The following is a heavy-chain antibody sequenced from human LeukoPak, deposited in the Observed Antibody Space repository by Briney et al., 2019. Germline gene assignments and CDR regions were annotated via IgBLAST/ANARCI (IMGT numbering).Heavy chain of an antibody. D-gene: IGHD3-22*01. V-gene: IGHV3-53*01. CDR1: GFTVSSNY. Sequence: GGSLRLSCAASGFTVSSNYMSWVRQAPGKGLEWASIIYSGGSTYYADSVKGRFTISRDNSKNTLYLQMNSLRAEDTAVYYCARGYYYDSSAYYSDAFDIWGQGTMVTVSS. J-gene: IGHJ3*02. CDR2: IYSGGST. CDR3: ARGYYYDSSAYYSDAFDI.